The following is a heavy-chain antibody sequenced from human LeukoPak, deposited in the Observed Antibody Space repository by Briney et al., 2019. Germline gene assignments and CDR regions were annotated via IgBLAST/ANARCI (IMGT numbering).Heavy chain of an antibody. Sequence: DSVKVSCKASGYTFTGSGWYLYWLRQAPGQGLECVGWIHPNSGATLYAQKFQGRVAMTTDTSISTAYMELSRLRPDDTAMYYCARDGPAQMVDFDYWGQGTLVTVSS. V-gene: IGHV1-2*02. CDR3: ARDGPAQMVDFDY. CDR2: IHPNSGAT. CDR1: GYTFTGSGWY. J-gene: IGHJ4*02. D-gene: IGHD3-10*01.